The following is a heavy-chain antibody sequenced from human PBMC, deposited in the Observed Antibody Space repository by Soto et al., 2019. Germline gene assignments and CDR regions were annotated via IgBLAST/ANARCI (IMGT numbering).Heavy chain of an antibody. D-gene: IGHD5-12*01. V-gene: IGHV3-11*01. Sequence: GGSLRLSCAASGFTFSDYYMSWIRQAPGKGLEWVSYISSSGSNKYYADSVKGRFTVSRDNAKNSLYLQMNSLRAEDTAVYYCARVRGGSIVTTNLGLDYWGQGTLVTVSS. CDR3: ARVRGGSIVTTNLGLDY. CDR2: ISSSGSNK. J-gene: IGHJ4*02. CDR1: GFTFSDYY.